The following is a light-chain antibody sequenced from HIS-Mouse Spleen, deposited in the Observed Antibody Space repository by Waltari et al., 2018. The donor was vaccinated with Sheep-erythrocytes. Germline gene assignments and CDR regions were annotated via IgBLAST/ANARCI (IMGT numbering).Light chain of an antibody. CDR3: CSYAGSNNWV. CDR1: SSDVGSYNL. V-gene: IGLV2-23*01. Sequence: QSALTQPASVSGSPGQSITIPCTGTSSDVGSYNLVSWYQPHPGKAPKLMIYEGSKRPSGVSNRFSGSKSGNTASLTISGLQAEDEADYYCCSYAGSNNWVFDGGTKLTVL. J-gene: IGLJ3*02. CDR2: EGS.